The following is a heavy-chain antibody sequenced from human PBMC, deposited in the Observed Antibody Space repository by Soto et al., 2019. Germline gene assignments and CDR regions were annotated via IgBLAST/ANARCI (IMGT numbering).Heavy chain of an antibody. J-gene: IGHJ6*02. CDR1: GFTFSDSY. CDR2: ISSSTNTI. CDR3: ARELLYGTGSYNYHYYGTDF. V-gene: IGHV3-11*01. Sequence: QVQLVESGGGLVNPGGSLRLSCAASGFTFSDSYMGWIRQAPGKGLEWVSYISSSTNTISYADSVKGRFTISRDNAKNSLYLQMDSLIAEDTAFYYCARELLYGTGSYNYHYYGTDFWGQGTTFTVSS. D-gene: IGHD3-10*01.